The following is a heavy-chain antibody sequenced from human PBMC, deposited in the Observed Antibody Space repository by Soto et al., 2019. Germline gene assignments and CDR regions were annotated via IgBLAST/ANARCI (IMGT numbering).Heavy chain of an antibody. CDR3: AKEAGRGGIVLVTDYFDY. Sequence: GSLRLSCVVSGFTFSSYAMTWVRQTPGKGLEWVSYISGSGGSTYYADSVKGRFTISRDNSKNTVYLQMNSLRAEDTAVYYCAKEAGRGGIVLVTDYFDYWGQGTRVTVSS. CDR1: GFTFSSYA. V-gene: IGHV3-23*01. CDR2: ISGSGGST. D-gene: IGHD2-8*02. J-gene: IGHJ4*02.